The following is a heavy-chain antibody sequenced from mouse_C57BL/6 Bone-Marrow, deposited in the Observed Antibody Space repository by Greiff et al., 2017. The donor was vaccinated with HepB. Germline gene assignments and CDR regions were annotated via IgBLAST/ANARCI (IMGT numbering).Heavy chain of an antibody. CDR2: INPYNGDT. CDR1: GYSFTGYV. CDR3: SISLYHYGTGLYFDV. V-gene: IGHV1-37*01. J-gene: IGHJ1*03. D-gene: IGHD2-1*01. Sequence: EVMLVESGPELVKPGASVKISCKASGYSFTGYVMNWVKQSHGKSLEWIGRINPYNGDTYYNQKFKGKATLTVDKSSSTAHMELLSLTSEDFAVYYCSISLYHYGTGLYFDVWGTGTTVTVSS.